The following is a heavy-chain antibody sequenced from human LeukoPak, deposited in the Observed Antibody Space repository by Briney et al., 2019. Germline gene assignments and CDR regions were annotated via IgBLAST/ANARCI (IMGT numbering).Heavy chain of an antibody. Sequence: PGGTLRLSCAASRFTFSAYDMNWVRQAPGKGLDWVSTISGSGDSTYYADSVKGRFTISRDNSKNTLYLQMNSLRAEDTAVYYCAKDGRRGGYSNELTADWGQGTLVTVSS. J-gene: IGHJ4*02. CDR3: AKDGRRGGYSNELTAD. CDR1: RFTFSAYD. V-gene: IGHV3-23*01. CDR2: ISGSGDST. D-gene: IGHD5-12*01.